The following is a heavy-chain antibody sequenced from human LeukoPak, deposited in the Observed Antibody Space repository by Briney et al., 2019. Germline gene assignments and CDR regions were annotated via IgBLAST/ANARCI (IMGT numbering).Heavy chain of an antibody. Sequence: GGSLRLSCAASGFTFSSYEMNWVRQAPGKGLEWVSSISSSSSYIYYADSVKGRFTISRDNAKNSLYLQMNSLRAEDTAVYYCARDRARVVSTNFDYWGQGTLVTVSS. D-gene: IGHD2-15*01. CDR3: ARDRARVVSTNFDY. CDR2: ISSSSSYI. J-gene: IGHJ4*02. V-gene: IGHV3-21*01. CDR1: GFTFSSYE.